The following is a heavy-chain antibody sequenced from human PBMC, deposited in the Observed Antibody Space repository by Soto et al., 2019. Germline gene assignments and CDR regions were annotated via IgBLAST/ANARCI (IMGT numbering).Heavy chain of an antibody. V-gene: IGHV3-23*01. D-gene: IGHD6-6*01. CDR2: IDESGTNT. CDR1: GFTFSNYS. J-gene: IGHJ4*02. CDR3: AKASLGRHFVFAY. Sequence: GVSLRLSFAASGFTFSNYSLSWVRQAPGKGLEWVSGIDESGTNTYYADSVKGRFTISRDNSRNTLYLETNSLRAEDTAVYHCAKASLGRHFVFAYWGQGPLVTVSS.